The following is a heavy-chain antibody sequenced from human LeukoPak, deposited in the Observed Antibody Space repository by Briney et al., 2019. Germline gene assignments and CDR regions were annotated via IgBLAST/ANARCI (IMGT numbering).Heavy chain of an antibody. V-gene: IGHV1-2*02. J-gene: IGHJ4*02. Sequence: ASVKDSCKASGYTFTGYYMHWVRQAPGQGLEWMGWINPNSGGTNYAQKFQGRVTMTRDTSISTAYMELSRLRSDDTAVYYCARDFNGYSSSYFDYWGQGTLVTVSS. D-gene: IGHD6-6*01. CDR2: INPNSGGT. CDR1: GYTFTGYY. CDR3: ARDFNGYSSSYFDY.